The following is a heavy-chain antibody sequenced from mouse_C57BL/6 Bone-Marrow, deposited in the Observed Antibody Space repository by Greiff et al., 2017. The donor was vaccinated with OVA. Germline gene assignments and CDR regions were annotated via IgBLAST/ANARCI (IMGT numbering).Heavy chain of an antibody. D-gene: IGHD2-10*02. V-gene: IGHV1-69*01. CDR1: GYTFTSYW. J-gene: IGHJ4*01. CDR2: IDPSDSYT. CDR3: ARLYDYDGMDY. Sequence: QVQLQQPGTELVKPGASVKLSCKASGYTFTSYWMHWVKQRPGQGLEWIGEIDPSDSYTNYNQKFKGKSTLTVDKSSSTAYMQLSSLTSEDSAVYYCARLYDYDGMDYWGQGTSVTVSS.